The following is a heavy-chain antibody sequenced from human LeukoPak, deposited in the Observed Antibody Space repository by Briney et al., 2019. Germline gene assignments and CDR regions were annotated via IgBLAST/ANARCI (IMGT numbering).Heavy chain of an antibody. CDR2: ISDNGGGR. Sequence: GGSLRLSCGASGFIFRNCAMSWVRQAPGEGLEWVSGISDNGGGRYYADSVKGRFTISRDNSKNMLYLQMNSLRAEDTAVYYCAKESGALGAPLYDYWGRGILVTASS. CDR3: AKESGALGAPLYDY. V-gene: IGHV3-23*01. D-gene: IGHD4/OR15-4a*01. CDR1: GFIFRNCA. J-gene: IGHJ4*02.